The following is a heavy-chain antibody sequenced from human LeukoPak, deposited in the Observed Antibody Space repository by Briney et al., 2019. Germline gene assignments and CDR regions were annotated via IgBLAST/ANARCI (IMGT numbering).Heavy chain of an antibody. CDR3: ARDSEVPAAIGDY. CDR2: IYHSGST. CDR1: GGSISSGGYY. J-gene: IGHJ4*02. D-gene: IGHD2-2*02. V-gene: IGHV4-30-2*01. Sequence: PSETLSLTCTVSGGSISSGGYYWSWIRQPPGKGLEWIGYIYHSGSTYYNPSLKSRVTISVDRSKSQFSLKLSSVTAADTAVYYCARDSEVPAAIGDYWGQGTLVTVSS.